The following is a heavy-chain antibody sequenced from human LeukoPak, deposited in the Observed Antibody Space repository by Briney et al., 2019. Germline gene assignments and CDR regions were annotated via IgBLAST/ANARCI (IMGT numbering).Heavy chain of an antibody. CDR3: ASSVIAAAGFDAFDI. CDR2: ISYDGSNK. J-gene: IGHJ3*02. V-gene: IGHV3-30*03. Sequence: GGSERLSCAASGFTFSSYGMHWVRQAPGKGLEWLAVISYDGSNKYYADSVKRRFTISRDNSKNTLYMQMNSLRAEDTAVYYCASSVIAAAGFDAFDIWGQGTMVTVSS. D-gene: IGHD6-13*01. CDR1: GFTFSSYG.